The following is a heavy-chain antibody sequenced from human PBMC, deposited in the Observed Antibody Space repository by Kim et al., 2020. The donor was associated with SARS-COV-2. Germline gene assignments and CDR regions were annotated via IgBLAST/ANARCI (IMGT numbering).Heavy chain of an antibody. CDR2: IKGKADGGIR. CDR1: GFSFSNAW. CDR3: NQHASYYYYGMDV. V-gene: IGHV3-15*01. Sequence: GGSLRLSCAASGFSFSNAWMSWVRQAPGKGLEWVGRIKGKADGGIRDYAAPVKGRFTISRDDSKKTLYLQMNSLKIEDTAVYYCNQHASYYYYGMDVWGQGTTVTVSS. J-gene: IGHJ6*02.